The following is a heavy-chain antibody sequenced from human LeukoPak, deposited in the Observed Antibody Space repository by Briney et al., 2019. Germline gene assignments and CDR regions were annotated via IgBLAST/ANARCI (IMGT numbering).Heavy chain of an antibody. Sequence: GASVNVSCKASGYTFTSYGISWVRQAPGQGLEWMGWISAYNGNTNYAQKLQGRVTMTTDTSTSTAYMELRSLRSDDTAVYYCAREAPTTVTTGLDYWGQGTLVTVSS. CDR1: GYTFTSYG. CDR2: ISAYNGNT. D-gene: IGHD4-17*01. V-gene: IGHV1-18*01. J-gene: IGHJ4*02. CDR3: AREAPTTVTTGLDY.